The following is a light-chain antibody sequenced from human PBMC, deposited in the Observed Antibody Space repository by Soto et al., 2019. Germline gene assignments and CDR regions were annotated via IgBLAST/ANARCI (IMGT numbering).Light chain of an antibody. CDR1: QNIRNW. Sequence: DIQMTQSPSTLSASVGDRVTITCRASQNIRNWLAWYQQKPGKAPKLLIYKASSLGSGVPSRFSGAGSGTEFTLTISSLQPDDFATYYCQQCNTYCVFGQGTKVEIK. J-gene: IGKJ1*01. V-gene: IGKV1-5*03. CDR3: QQCNTYCV. CDR2: KAS.